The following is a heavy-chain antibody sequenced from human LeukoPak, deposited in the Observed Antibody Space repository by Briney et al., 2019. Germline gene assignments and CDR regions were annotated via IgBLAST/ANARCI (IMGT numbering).Heavy chain of an antibody. D-gene: IGHD2-2*01. CDR3: ARDPVVPAAMNYYYYMDV. CDR2: ISSSGSTI. J-gene: IGHJ6*03. CDR1: GFTFSDYY. Sequence: GGSLRLSCAASGFTFSDYYMSWIRQAPGKGLEWVSYISSSGSTIYYADSVKGRFTISRDNAKNSLYLQMNSLRAEDTAVYYCARDPVVPAAMNYYYYMDVWGKGTTVTVSS. V-gene: IGHV3-11*04.